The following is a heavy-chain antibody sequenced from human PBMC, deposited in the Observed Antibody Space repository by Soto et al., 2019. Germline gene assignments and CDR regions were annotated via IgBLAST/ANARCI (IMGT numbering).Heavy chain of an antibody. D-gene: IGHD5-18*01. V-gene: IGHV4-34*01. Sequence: PSATLSLTCAVYGGSFSGYYWSWIRQPPGKGLEWIGEINHSGSTNYNPSLKSRVTISVDTSKTQFSLKLSSVTAADTAVYYCARGGSTAMAPYYFDYWGQGTLVTVSS. J-gene: IGHJ4*02. CDR1: GGSFSGYY. CDR2: INHSGST. CDR3: ARGGSTAMAPYYFDY.